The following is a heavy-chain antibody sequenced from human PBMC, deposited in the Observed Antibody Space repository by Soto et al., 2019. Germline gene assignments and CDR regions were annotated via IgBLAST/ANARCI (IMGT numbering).Heavy chain of an antibody. CDR1: GFTFSAYA. J-gene: IGHJ4*02. V-gene: IGHV3-64D*06. CDR2: ISSDGRPT. Sequence: PGGPLRLSGSVSGFTFSAYAMRWVRQAPVKGLEYVSSISSDGRPTYYADSVKGRFTISRDNSKSTLYLQMSSLKAEDTAVYYCVKDRYVDYWGQGTLVTVSS. CDR3: VKDRYVDY.